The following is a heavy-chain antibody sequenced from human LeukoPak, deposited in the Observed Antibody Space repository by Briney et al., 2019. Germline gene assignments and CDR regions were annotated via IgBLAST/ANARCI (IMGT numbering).Heavy chain of an antibody. Sequence: PGGALRLSCVASGFTFSSYEMKWVRQAPGKGLEWVSYISSGGSLIYYAESVKGRFTISRDNAKNSLYLQMNSLRDEDTALYYCASEGGFDIWGQGTVVTVSS. CDR2: ISSGGSLI. CDR1: GFTFSSYE. J-gene: IGHJ3*02. D-gene: IGHD2-15*01. CDR3: ASEGGFDI. V-gene: IGHV3-48*03.